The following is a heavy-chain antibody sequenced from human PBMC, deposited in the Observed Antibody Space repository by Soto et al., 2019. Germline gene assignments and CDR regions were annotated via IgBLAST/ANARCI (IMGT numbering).Heavy chain of an antibody. D-gene: IGHD3-16*01. J-gene: IGHJ4*02. CDR1: GFTFGDYA. CDR3: TRDDYIWGSPRFDY. V-gene: IGHV3-49*03. CDR2: IRSKAYGGTT. Sequence: GGSLRLSCTASGFTFGDYAMSWFRQAPGKGLEWVGFIRSKAYGGTTEYAASVKGRFTISRDDSKSIAYLQMNSLKTEDTAVYYCTRDDYIWGSPRFDYWGQGTLVTVSS.